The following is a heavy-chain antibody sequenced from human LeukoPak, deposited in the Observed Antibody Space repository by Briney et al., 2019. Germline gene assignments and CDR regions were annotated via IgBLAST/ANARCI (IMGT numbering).Heavy chain of an antibody. V-gene: IGHV5-51*01. CDR2: IYPGDSDT. J-gene: IGHJ6*02. D-gene: IGHD2-15*01. CDR1: GYSCTNYW. Sequence: ESLKISCKGSGYSCTNYWIGWVRQMPGKGLEWMGIIYPGDSDTRYSPSFQGQVTISADKSISTAYLQWSSLKASDTAMYYCARRKYCSGGSCHGYYYYGMDVWGQGTTVTVSS. CDR3: ARRKYCSGGSCHGYYYYGMDV.